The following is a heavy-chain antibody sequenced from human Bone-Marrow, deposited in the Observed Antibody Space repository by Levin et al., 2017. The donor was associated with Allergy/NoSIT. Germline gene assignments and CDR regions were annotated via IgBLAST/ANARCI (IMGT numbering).Heavy chain of an antibody. Sequence: ASVKVSCKASGYTFTSYGISWVRQAPGQGLEWMGWISAYNGNTNYAQKLQGRVTMTTDTSTSTAYMELRSLRSDDTAVYYCARGTGGSGYCSSTSCYADYWGQGTLVTVSS. CDR3: ARGTGGSGYCSSTSCYADY. D-gene: IGHD2-2*01. J-gene: IGHJ4*02. CDR1: GYTFTSYG. CDR2: ISAYNGNT. V-gene: IGHV1-18*01.